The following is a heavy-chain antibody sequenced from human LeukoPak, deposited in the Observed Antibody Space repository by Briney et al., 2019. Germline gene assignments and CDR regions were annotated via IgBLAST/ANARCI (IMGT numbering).Heavy chain of an antibody. D-gene: IGHD2-2*01. CDR3: ARVGSTSCYVDY. J-gene: IGHJ4*02. CDR1: GGSFSGYY. Sequence: KPSETLSLTCAVYGGSFSGYYWSWIRQPPGKGLEWIGEINHSGSTNYNPSLKGRVTISVDTSKNQFSLKLSSVTAADTAVYYCARVGSTSCYVDYCGQGTLVTVSS. V-gene: IGHV4-34*01. CDR2: INHSGST.